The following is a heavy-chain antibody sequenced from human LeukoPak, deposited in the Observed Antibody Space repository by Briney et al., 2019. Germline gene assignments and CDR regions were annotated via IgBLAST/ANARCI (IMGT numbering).Heavy chain of an antibody. Sequence: SGTLSLTCAVSGGSISSSNWWSWVRQPPGKGLEWIGEIYHSGSTNYNPSLKSRVTISVDKSKNQFSLKLSSVTAADTAVYYCASLGDCTNGVCYNDYWGQGTLVTVSS. CDR1: GGSISSSNW. CDR3: ASLGDCTNGVCYNDY. CDR2: IYHSGST. J-gene: IGHJ4*02. D-gene: IGHD2-8*01. V-gene: IGHV4-4*02.